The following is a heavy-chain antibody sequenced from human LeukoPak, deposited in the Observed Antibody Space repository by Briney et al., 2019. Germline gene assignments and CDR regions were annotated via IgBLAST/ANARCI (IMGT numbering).Heavy chain of an antibody. CDR2: ISSSSNYI. J-gene: IGHJ6*04. CDR1: GFTFSSYS. CDR3: SGYYRMDV. Sequence: SGGSLRLSCAASGFTFSSYSMNWVRQAPGKGLEWVSSISSSSNYIYYADSVKGRFTISRDNAKNSLYLQMNSLRAEDTAVYYCSGYYRMDVWGKGTTVTVSS. V-gene: IGHV3-21*01.